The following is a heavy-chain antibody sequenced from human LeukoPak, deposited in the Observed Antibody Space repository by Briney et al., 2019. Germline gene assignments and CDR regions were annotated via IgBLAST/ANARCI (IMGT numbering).Heavy chain of an antibody. CDR2: IRSKAYGGTT. CDR3: TRGIVGATILDY. J-gene: IGHJ4*02. V-gene: IGHV3-49*03. Sequence: GGPLRLSCTASGFTFGDYAMSWFRQAPGKGLEWVGFIRSKAYGGTTECAASVKGRFTISRDDSKSIAYLQMNSLKTEDTAVYYCTRGIVGATILDYWGQGTLVTVSS. D-gene: IGHD1-26*01. CDR1: GFTFGDYA.